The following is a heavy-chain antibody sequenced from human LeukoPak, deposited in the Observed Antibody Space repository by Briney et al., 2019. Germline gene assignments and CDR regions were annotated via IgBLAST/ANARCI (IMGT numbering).Heavy chain of an antibody. CDR2: IIPIFGTA. V-gene: IGHV1-69*13. Sequence: ASVKVSCKASGYTFTSYGISWVRQAPGQGLEWMGGIIPIFGTANYAQKFQGRVTITADESTSTAYMELSSLRSEDTAVYYCASWRRDTDYWGQGTLVTVSS. CDR1: GYTFTSYG. J-gene: IGHJ4*02. CDR3: ASWRRDTDY. D-gene: IGHD3-3*01.